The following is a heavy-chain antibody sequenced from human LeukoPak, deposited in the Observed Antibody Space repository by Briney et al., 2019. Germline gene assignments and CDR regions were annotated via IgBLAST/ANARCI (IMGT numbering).Heavy chain of an antibody. J-gene: IGHJ5*02. CDR2: INSDGSST. V-gene: IGHV3-74*01. D-gene: IGHD6-13*01. CDR1: GFTFSSYW. CDR3: ARDGRGYSSSWFPTSPSNWFDP. Sequence: GGSLRLSCAASGFTFSSYWMHWVRQAPGKGLVWVSRINSDGSSTNYADSVKGRFTISRDNAKNTLYLQMNSLRAEGTAVYYCARDGRGYSSSWFPTSPSNWFDPWGQGTLVTVSS.